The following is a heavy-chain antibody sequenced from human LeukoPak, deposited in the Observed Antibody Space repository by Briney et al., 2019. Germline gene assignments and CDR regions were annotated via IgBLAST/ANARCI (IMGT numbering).Heavy chain of an antibody. CDR2: ISYDGSNK. D-gene: IGHD5-24*01. J-gene: IGHJ4*02. Sequence: GRSLRLSCAASGFTFSSYAMHWVRQAPGKGLEWVAVISYDGSNKYYADSVKGRFTISRDNAKNSLFLQMNSLRAEDTAVYYCAREGDGYNSPIDYWGQGTLVTVSS. CDR3: AREGDGYNSPIDY. V-gene: IGHV3-30*04. CDR1: GFTFSSYA.